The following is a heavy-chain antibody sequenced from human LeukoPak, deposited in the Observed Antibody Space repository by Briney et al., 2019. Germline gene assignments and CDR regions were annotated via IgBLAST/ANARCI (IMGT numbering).Heavy chain of an antibody. J-gene: IGHJ5*02. CDR2: IYYSGST. CDR1: GGSISSSSYY. V-gene: IGHV4-39*01. CDR3: ASVLTYYDFWSGPNWFDP. D-gene: IGHD3-3*01. Sequence: PSKTLSLTCTVSGGSISSSSYYWGWIHQPPGKGLEWIGSIYYSGSTYYNPSLKSRVTISVDTSKNQFSLKLSSVTAADTAVYYCASVLTYYDFWSGPNWFDPWGQGTLVTVSS.